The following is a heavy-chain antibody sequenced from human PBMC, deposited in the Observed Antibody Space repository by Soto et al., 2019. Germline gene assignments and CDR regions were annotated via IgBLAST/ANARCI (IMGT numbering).Heavy chain of an antibody. Sequence: SETLSLTCTVSGGSIRSSSSYWDWIRQPPGKGLEWIGSIYYSGSTYYNPSLKSRVTIFIDTSKNQFSLKLSSVTATDTAVYYCTRRRSVAEDGMDVWGQGTTVTVSS. D-gene: IGHD6-19*01. V-gene: IGHV4-39*01. CDR3: TRRRSVAEDGMDV. J-gene: IGHJ6*02. CDR2: IYYSGST. CDR1: GGSIRSSSSY.